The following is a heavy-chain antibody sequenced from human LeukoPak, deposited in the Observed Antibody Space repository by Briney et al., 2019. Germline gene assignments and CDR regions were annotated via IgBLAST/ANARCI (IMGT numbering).Heavy chain of an antibody. CDR2: IYPGDSDT. CDR3: ARHRVAESSFEPYDI. CDR1: GYSFSNYW. Sequence: EESLKISCQGSGYSFSNYWIAWVRQVPGRGLEWMGIIYPGDSDTRYRPSFEGQVTISADKSISTAYLQWSSLKASDTAMYYCARHRVAESSFEPYDIWGQGTAVTVSS. D-gene: IGHD3-16*01. J-gene: IGHJ3*02. V-gene: IGHV5-51*01.